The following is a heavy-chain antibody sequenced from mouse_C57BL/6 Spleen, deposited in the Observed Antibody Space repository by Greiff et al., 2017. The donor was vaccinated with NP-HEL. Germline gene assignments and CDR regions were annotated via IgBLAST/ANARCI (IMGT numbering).Heavy chain of an antibody. CDR3: ARPYYDGYWYFDV. V-gene: IGHV5-17*01. CDR1: GFTFSDYG. J-gene: IGHJ1*03. CDR2: ISSGSSTI. Sequence: EVKLVESGGGLVKPGGSLKLSCAASGFTFSDYGMHWVRQAPEKGLEWVAYISSGSSTIYYADTVKGRFTISRDNAKNTLFLQMTSLRSEDTAMYYCARPYYDGYWYFDVWGTGTTVTVSS. D-gene: IGHD1-1*01.